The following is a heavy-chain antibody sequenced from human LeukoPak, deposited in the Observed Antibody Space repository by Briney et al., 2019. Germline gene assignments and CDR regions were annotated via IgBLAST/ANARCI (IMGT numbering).Heavy chain of an antibody. CDR1: ASTVRSKS. CDR3: AMCRWWGDGSCYGGFFDL. Sequence: GGSLRLSWTAAASTVRSKSVSWDSQSPRKGLEWVSIMYSGGSTDYADSVKGRFIISRDHSKNTVYLQMNSLKAEDAAVYYCAMCRWWGDGSCYGGFFDLWGRGTMVTVSS. CDR2: MYSGGST. D-gene: IGHD2-15*01. V-gene: IGHV3-53*01. J-gene: IGHJ3*01.